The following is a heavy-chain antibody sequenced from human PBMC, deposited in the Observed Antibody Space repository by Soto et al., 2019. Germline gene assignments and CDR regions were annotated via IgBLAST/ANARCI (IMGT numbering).Heavy chain of an antibody. CDR2: IIPILGIA. Sequence: QVQLVQSGAEVKKPGSSVKVSCKASGGTFSSYTISWVRRSPGQGLEWMGRIIPILGIANYAQKFQGRVTITAAKSTRTAYMELSSLRSEDTAVYYCAREPYCSGGSCYYYYGMDVWGQGTTVTVSS. V-gene: IGHV1-69*08. CDR3: AREPYCSGGSCYYYYGMDV. D-gene: IGHD2-15*01. CDR1: GGTFSSYT. J-gene: IGHJ6*02.